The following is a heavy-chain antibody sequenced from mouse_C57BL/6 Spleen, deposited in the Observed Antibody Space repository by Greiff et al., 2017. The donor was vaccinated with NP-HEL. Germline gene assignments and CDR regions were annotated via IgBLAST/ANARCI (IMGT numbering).Heavy chain of an antibody. V-gene: IGHV1-52*01. Sequence: QVQLQQPGAELVRPGSSVKLSCKASGYTFTSYWMHWVKQRPIQGLEWIGNIDPSDSETHYNQKFKDKATLTVDKSSSTAYMQLSSLTSEDSAVYYCARYGYDYDAWFAYWGQGTLVTVSA. CDR2: IDPSDSET. CDR1: GYTFTSYW. J-gene: IGHJ3*01. D-gene: IGHD2-4*01. CDR3: ARYGYDYDAWFAY.